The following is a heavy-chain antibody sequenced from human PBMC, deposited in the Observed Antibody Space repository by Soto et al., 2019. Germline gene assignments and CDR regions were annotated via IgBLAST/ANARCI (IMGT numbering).Heavy chain of an antibody. CDR3: ARDPSEGRVGNWFES. CDR2: ISSSPSYV. D-gene: IGHD2-2*01. Sequence: VHLVESGGGLVKPGGSLRLSCAASGFPFRRYGMNWLRQAPGQGLAWVASISSSPSYVYYADSVKGRFSTSRDNAKNILYLEMYALRSEDTAVYYCARDPSEGRVGNWFESWGQGTLVTVSS. CDR1: GFPFRRYG. V-gene: IGHV3-21*06. J-gene: IGHJ5*01.